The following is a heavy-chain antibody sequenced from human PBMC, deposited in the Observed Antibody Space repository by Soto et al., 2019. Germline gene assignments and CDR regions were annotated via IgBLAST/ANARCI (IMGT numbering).Heavy chain of an antibody. CDR3: ARHILGGTYYDFWSGRYFYYGMDA. V-gene: IGHV5-51*01. CDR1: GYRFIRYW. J-gene: IGHJ6*02. D-gene: IGHD3-3*01. CDR2: IYPGESER. Sequence: PGVSLKISCLGSGYRFIRYWIGWGCQMFGKGLEWLGIIYPGESERRYSPSLQGQVTISADKTISTAYLQWSSLKASDNAMYYCARHILGGTYYDFWSGRYFYYGMDAWGQGITVTLFS.